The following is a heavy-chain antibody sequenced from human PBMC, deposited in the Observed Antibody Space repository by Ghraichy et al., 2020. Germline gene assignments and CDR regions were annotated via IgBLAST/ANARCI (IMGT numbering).Heavy chain of an antibody. V-gene: IGHV6-1*01. CDR3: ARDWGTVAESSSWYRIVDY. D-gene: IGHD6-13*01. Sequence: SQTLSLTCAISGDSVSSNSAAWNWIRQSPSRGLEWLGRTYYRSKWYNDYAVSVKSRITIKSDTSKNQFSLQLNSMTPEDTAVYYCARDWGTVAESSSWYRIVDYWGQGTLVTVSS. J-gene: IGHJ4*02. CDR1: GDSVSSNSAA. CDR2: TYYRSKWYN.